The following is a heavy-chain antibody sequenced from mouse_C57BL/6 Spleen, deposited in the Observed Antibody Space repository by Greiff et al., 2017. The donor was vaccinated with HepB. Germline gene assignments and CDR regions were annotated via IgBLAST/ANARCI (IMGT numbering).Heavy chain of an antibody. D-gene: IGHD1-1*01. CDR2: IDPETGGT. CDR3: TRCAVTTVTAY. CDR1: GYTFPDYE. J-gene: IGHJ3*01. V-gene: IGHV1-15*01. Sequence: VQLQQSGAELLRPGASVTLSCKASGYTFPDYEMHWVKQTPVHGLEWIGAIDPETGGTAYNQKFKGKAILTADKSSSTAYMELRSLTSEDSAVYYCTRCAVTTVTAYWGEGTLVTVSA.